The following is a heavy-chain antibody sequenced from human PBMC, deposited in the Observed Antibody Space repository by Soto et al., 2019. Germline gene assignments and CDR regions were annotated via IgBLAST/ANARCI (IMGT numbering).Heavy chain of an antibody. CDR3: ARDGDTAICGMDV. V-gene: IGHV3-48*03. CDR2: ISSSGSTI. Sequence: EVQLVESGGGLVQPGGSLRLSCAASGFTFSSYEMNWVRQAPGKGLEWVSYISSSGSTIYYADSVKGRFTISRDNAKNSLYLQMNSLRAEDTAVYYCARDGDTAICGMDVWGQGTTVTVSS. J-gene: IGHJ6*02. D-gene: IGHD5-18*01. CDR1: GFTFSSYE.